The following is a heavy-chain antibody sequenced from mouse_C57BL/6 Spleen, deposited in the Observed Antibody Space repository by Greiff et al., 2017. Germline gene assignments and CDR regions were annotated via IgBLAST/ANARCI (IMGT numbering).Heavy chain of an antibody. CDR1: GYAFSSSW. J-gene: IGHJ2*01. CDR2: IYPGDGDT. Sequence: VQLQQSGPELVKPGASVKISCKASGYAFSSSWMNWVKQRPGKGLEWIGRIYPGDGDTNYNGKFKGKATLTADKSSSTAYIQLSSLTSEDSAVYYCAGDYYGSSPFDYWGQGTTLTVSS. CDR3: AGDYYGSSPFDY. V-gene: IGHV1-82*01. D-gene: IGHD1-1*01.